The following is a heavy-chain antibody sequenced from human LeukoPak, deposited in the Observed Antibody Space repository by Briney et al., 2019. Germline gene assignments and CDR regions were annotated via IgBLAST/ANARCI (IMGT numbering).Heavy chain of an antibody. CDR1: GGSFSGYY. CDR3: ASRYFCSSTSCYTFDY. J-gene: IGHJ4*02. Sequence: SETLSLTCAVYGGSFSGYYWSWIRQPPGKGLEWIGEINHSGSTNYNPSLKSRVTISVDTSNNQFSLKLNSVTAADTAVYYCASRYFCSSTSCYTFDYWGQGTLVTVSS. D-gene: IGHD2-2*02. V-gene: IGHV4-34*01. CDR2: INHSGST.